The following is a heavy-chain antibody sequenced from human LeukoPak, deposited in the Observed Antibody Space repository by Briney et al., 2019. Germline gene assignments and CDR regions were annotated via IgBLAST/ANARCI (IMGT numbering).Heavy chain of an antibody. V-gene: IGHV4-61*02. CDR2: IYTSGST. CDR3: ARSYYDFWSGYYYYYYMDV. D-gene: IGHD3-3*01. CDR1: GGSISSGSYY. Sequence: SQTLSLTCTVSGGSISSGSYYWSWIRQPAGKGLEWIGRIYTSGSTNYNPSLKSRVTTSVDTSKNQFSLKLSSVTAADTAVYYCARSYYDFWSGYYYYYYMDVWGKGTTVTVSS. J-gene: IGHJ6*03.